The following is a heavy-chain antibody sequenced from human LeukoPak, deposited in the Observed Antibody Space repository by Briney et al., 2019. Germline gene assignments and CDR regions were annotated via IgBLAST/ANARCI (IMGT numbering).Heavy chain of an antibody. CDR1: GFTFDDYA. J-gene: IGHJ4*02. D-gene: IGHD2-2*01. CDR3: AKDLLYCSSTSCYAPLDY. CDR2: ISGDGGST. Sequence: GGSLRLSCTASGFTFDDYAMHWVRQAPGKGLEWVSLISGDGGSTYYADSVKGRFTISRDNSKNSLYLQMNSLRTEDTALYYCAKDLLYCSSTSCYAPLDYWGQGTLVTVSS. V-gene: IGHV3-43*02.